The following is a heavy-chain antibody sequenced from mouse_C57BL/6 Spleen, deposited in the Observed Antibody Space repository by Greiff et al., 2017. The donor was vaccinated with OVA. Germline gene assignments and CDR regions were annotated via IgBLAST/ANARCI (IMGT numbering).Heavy chain of an antibody. CDR3: ARHYGYDYWYFDV. CDR1: GFTFSDYG. D-gene: IGHD2-2*01. Sequence: EVQRVESGGGLVQPGGSLKLSCAASGFTFSDYGMAWVRQAPRKGPEWVAFISNLAYSIYYADTVTGRFTISRENAKNTLYLEMSSLRSEDTAMYYCARHYGYDYWYFDVWGTGTTVTVSS. V-gene: IGHV5-15*01. J-gene: IGHJ1*03. CDR2: ISNLAYSI.